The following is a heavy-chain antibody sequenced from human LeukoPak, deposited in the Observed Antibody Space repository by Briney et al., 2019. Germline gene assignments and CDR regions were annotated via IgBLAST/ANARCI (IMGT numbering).Heavy chain of an antibody. CDR2: IYPGDSDT. CDR3: ARRRRVWSGYYRSEDEDFDI. D-gene: IGHD3-3*01. J-gene: IGHJ3*02. Sequence: LGESLKISCKGSGYSFTSYWIGWVRPMPGKGLEWMGIIYPGDSDTRYSPSFQGQVTISADKSISTAYLQWSSLKASDTAMYYCARRRRVWSGYYRSEDEDFDIWGQGTMVTVSS. V-gene: IGHV5-51*01. CDR1: GYSFTSYW.